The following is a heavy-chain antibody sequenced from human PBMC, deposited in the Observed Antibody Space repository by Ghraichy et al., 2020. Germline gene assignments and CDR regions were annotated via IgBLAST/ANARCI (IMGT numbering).Heavy chain of an antibody. D-gene: IGHD4-23*01. CDR3: ARGSTVVRFYYYGGMDV. CDR2: ITGSGSFR. J-gene: IGHJ6*02. CDR1: GFSFSSYS. V-gene: IGHV3-48*02. Sequence: LTCVGSGFSFSSYSMNWVRQSPGKGLEWVSYITGSGSFRTYADSVKGRFTISRDNARNTLYLEMNSLRDEDRAVYYCARGSTVVRFYYYGGMDVWGQGTTVTVSS.